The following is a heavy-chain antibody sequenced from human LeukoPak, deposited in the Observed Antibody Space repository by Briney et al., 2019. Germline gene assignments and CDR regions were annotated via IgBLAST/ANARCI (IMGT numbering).Heavy chain of an antibody. J-gene: IGHJ6*03. Sequence: PSETLSLTCTVSGGSISSSSYYWGWIRQPPGKGLEWIGSIHYSGSTNYNPSLKSRVAISVDKSKNQFSLDLNSVTAADTAVYYCSRPYYYYMDVWGRGTTVTVSS. CDR2: IHYSGST. V-gene: IGHV4-39*07. CDR3: SRPYYYYMDV. CDR1: GGSISSSSYY.